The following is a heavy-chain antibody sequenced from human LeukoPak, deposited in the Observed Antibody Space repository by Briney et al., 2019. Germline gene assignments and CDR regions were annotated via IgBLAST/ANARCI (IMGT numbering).Heavy chain of an antibody. CDR2: ISYDGSNK. D-gene: IGHD1-14*01. Sequence: GGSLRLSCAAFGFTFSSYGMHWVRQAPGKGLEWVAVISYDGSNKYYADSVKGRFTISRDNSKNTLYLQMNSLRAEDTAVYYCAKTTSWSIKQDGMDVWGQGTTVTVSS. CDR1: GFTFSSYG. CDR3: AKTTSWSIKQDGMDV. J-gene: IGHJ6*02. V-gene: IGHV3-30*18.